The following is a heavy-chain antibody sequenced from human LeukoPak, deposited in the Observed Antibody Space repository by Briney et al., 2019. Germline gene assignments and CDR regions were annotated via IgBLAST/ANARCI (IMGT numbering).Heavy chain of an antibody. V-gene: IGHV4-31*03. J-gene: IGHJ4*02. CDR1: GGSISSGGYY. CDR2: IYYSGST. Sequence: SETLSLTCTVSGGSISSGGYYWSWIRQHPGKGLEWIGYIYYSGSTYYNPSLKSRVTISVDTSKNQFSLKLSSVTAADTAVYYCARERQYSSGWYSPGSFDYWGQGTLVTVSS. CDR3: ARERQYSSGWYSPGSFDY. D-gene: IGHD6-19*01.